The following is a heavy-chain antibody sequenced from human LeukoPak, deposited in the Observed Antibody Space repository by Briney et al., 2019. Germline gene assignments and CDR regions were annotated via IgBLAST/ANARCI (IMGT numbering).Heavy chain of an antibody. D-gene: IGHD3-10*01. CDR1: GGSISSYY. J-gene: IGHJ4*02. Sequence: PSETLSLTCTVSGGSISSYYWSWIRQPPGKGLEWIGYIYYSGSTNYNPSLKSRVTISVDASKNQFSLKLSSVTAADTAVYYCARGVVRGVIIDWGQGTLVTVSS. CDR3: ARGVVRGVIID. V-gene: IGHV4-59*01. CDR2: IYYSGST.